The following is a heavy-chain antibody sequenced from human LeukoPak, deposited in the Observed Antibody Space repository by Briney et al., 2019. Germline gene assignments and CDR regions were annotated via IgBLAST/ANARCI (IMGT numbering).Heavy chain of an antibody. CDR2: ISGSGGST. V-gene: IGHV3-23*01. CDR1: GFTFSSYS. D-gene: IGHD6-6*01. Sequence: GGSLRLSCAASGFTFSSYSMNWVRQAPGKGLEWVSAISGSGGSTYYADSMKGRFTISRDNSKNTLYLQMNSLRAEDTAVYYCAKRQYSSFDYWGQGTLVTVSS. J-gene: IGHJ4*02. CDR3: AKRQYSSFDY.